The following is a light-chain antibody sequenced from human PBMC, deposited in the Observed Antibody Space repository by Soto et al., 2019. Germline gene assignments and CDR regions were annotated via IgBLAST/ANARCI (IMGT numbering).Light chain of an antibody. J-gene: IGLJ1*01. Sequence: QSALAQPASVSGSPGRSITISCTGTNSDVGGYNYVSWYQQHPGKAPELMIYEVSHRPSGVSNRFSGSKSDNTASLTISGLQAEDEADYYCSSYTSISTLYVFGTGTKVTLL. CDR3: SSYTSISTLYV. V-gene: IGLV2-14*01. CDR2: EVS. CDR1: NSDVGGYNY.